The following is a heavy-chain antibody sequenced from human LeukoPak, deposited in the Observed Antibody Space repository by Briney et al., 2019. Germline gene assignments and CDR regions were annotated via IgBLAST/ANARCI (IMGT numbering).Heavy chain of an antibody. J-gene: IGHJ1*01. D-gene: IGHD4-11*01. V-gene: IGHV3-33*06. CDR3: AKDAQRGFDYSNSLQN. CDR2: IWSDGGDK. CDR1: GFTFSHYG. Sequence: GGSLRLSCAASGFTFSHYGMHWVRQTPGAGLEWVAVIWSDGGDKYYAKSVKGRFTISRDNSKNSLFLQMNSLRAEDTAVYYCAKDAQRGFDYSNSLQNWGQGIPVTVSS.